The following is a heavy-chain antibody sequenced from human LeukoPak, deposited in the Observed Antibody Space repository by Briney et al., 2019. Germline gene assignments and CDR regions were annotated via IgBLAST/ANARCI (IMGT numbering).Heavy chain of an antibody. D-gene: IGHD3-10*01. CDR3: ARDTYYYGSGSYYNPSYFDY. CDR2: INHSGST. Sequence: SETLSLTCAVYGGSFSGYYWSWIRQPPGKGLEWIGEINHSGSTNYNPSLKSRVTISVDTSKNQFSLKLSSVTAADTAVYYCARDTYYYGSGSYYNPSYFDYWGQGTLVTVSS. J-gene: IGHJ4*02. V-gene: IGHV4-34*01. CDR1: GGSFSGYY.